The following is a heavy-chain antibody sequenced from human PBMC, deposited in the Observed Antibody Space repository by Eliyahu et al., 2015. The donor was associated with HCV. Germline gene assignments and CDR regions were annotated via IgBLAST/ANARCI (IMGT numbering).Heavy chain of an antibody. CDR3: ARESGSFYFYGMDV. CDR1: GYNFKSHD. J-gene: IGHJ6*02. CDR2: ISTQNGNR. D-gene: IGHD3-10*01. Sequence: QVQLLQSGDEVKKPGASVXVSCKTSGYNFKSHDISWVRQAPGQGLEWMGWISTQNGNRNHAQKLQARVTMTRDTSTSTVYMELRGLRPDDTAVYYCARESGSFYFYGMDVWGQGTRVTVSS. V-gene: IGHV1-18*01.